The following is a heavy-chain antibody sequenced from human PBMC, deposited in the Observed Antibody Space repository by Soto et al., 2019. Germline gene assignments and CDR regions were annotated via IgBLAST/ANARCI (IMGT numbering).Heavy chain of an antibody. CDR3: ARDPYYYDSSGYLDY. J-gene: IGHJ4*02. CDR1: GFTFSSYS. Sequence: LRLSCAASGFTFSSYSMNWVRQAPGKGLEWVSSISSSSSYIYYADSVKGRFTISRDNAKNSLYLQMNSLRAEDTAVYYCARDPYYYDSSGYLDYWGQGTLVTVSS. V-gene: IGHV3-21*01. CDR2: ISSSSSYI. D-gene: IGHD3-22*01.